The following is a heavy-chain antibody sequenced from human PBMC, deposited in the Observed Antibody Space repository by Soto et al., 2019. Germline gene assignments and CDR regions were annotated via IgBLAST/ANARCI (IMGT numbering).Heavy chain of an antibody. Sequence: GGSLRLSCAASGFTFSNAWMSWVRQAPGKGLEWVGRIKSKTDGGTTDYAAPVKGRFTISRDDSKNTLYLQMNSLKTDDTSVYCCTTVSRYRYYYDSSGFDYWGQGTLVTVSS. J-gene: IGHJ4*02. D-gene: IGHD3-22*01. V-gene: IGHV3-15*01. CDR1: GFTFSNAW. CDR3: TTVSRYRYYYDSSGFDY. CDR2: IKSKTDGGTT.